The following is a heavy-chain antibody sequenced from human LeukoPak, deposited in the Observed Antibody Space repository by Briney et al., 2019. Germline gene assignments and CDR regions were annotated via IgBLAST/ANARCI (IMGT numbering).Heavy chain of an antibody. Sequence: GGSLRLSCAASGFTFSSYAMHWVRQAPGKGLEWVAVISYDGSNKYYADSVKGRFTISRDNSKNTLYLQMNSLRAEDTAVYYCARVTNYDFWSGYYIWGQGTLVTVSS. CDR3: ARVTNYDFWSGYYI. V-gene: IGHV3-30-3*01. CDR1: GFTFSSYA. D-gene: IGHD3-3*01. J-gene: IGHJ4*02. CDR2: ISYDGSNK.